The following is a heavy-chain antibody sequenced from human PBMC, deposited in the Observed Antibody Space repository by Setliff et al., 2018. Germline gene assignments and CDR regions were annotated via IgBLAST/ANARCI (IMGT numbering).Heavy chain of an antibody. CDR3: AREGPESDSSGYMDV. CDR1: GDSFSDYY. V-gene: IGHV4-34*01. CDR2: INHSGHT. Sequence: SETLSLTCAVYGDSFSDYYWSWIRQPPGQGLEWIEEINHSGHTNYSPSLRSRVTMSVDTSKKQLSLKLSSVTAADTAVYYCAREGPESDSSGYMDVWGQGTTVTVSS. D-gene: IGHD4-4*01. J-gene: IGHJ6*03.